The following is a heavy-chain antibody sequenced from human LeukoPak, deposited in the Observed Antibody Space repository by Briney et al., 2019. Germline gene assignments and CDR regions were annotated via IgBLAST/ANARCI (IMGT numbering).Heavy chain of an antibody. CDR3: ARAGFTFSDYFGSFFDY. J-gene: IGHJ4*02. Sequence: GGSLRLSCAASGFTFSSYSMNWVRQAPGKGLGWVSHISSSSSTIYYADSVKGRFTISRDNAKNSLYLQMNSLRAEDTAVYYCARAGFTFSDYFGSFFDYWGQGTLVTVSS. V-gene: IGHV3-48*01. D-gene: IGHD3-10*01. CDR1: GFTFSSYS. CDR2: ISSSSSTI.